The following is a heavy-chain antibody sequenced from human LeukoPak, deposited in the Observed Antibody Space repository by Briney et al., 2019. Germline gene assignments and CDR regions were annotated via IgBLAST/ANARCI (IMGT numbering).Heavy chain of an antibody. Sequence: SETLSLTCTVSGYSISSGCYWGWIRQPPGKGLEWIGNIYHNGSTDYNPSLKSRVTISVDTSKNQFSLKLSSVTAADTAVYYCATDFWGGTNIIDYWGQGTLVTVSS. D-gene: IGHD3-3*01. CDR3: ATDFWGGTNIIDY. V-gene: IGHV4-38-2*02. CDR2: IYHNGST. CDR1: GYSISSGCY. J-gene: IGHJ4*02.